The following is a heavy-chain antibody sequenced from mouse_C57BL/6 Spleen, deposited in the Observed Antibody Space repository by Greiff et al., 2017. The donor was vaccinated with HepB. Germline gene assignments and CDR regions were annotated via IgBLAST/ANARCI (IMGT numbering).Heavy chain of an antibody. CDR3: ARHWGDY. V-gene: IGHV1-42*01. D-gene: IGHD4-1*01. Sequence: EVQLVESGPELVKPGASVKISCKASGYSFTGYYMNWVKQSPEKSLEWIGEINPSTGGTSYNQKFKGKATLTVDKSSSTAYMQLKSLTSEDSAVYYCARHWGDYWGQGTTLTVSS. J-gene: IGHJ2*01. CDR1: GYSFTGYY. CDR2: INPSTGGT.